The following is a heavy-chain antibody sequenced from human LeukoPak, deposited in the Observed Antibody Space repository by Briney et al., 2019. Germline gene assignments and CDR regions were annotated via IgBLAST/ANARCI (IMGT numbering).Heavy chain of an antibody. CDR3: ARLSRFGDFP. V-gene: IGHV4-4*02. CDR1: GGSISSSNW. D-gene: IGHD3-16*01. J-gene: IGHJ5*02. CDR2: INHSGST. Sequence: PSETLSLTCAVSGGSISSSNWWSWVRQPPGKGLEWIGEINHSGSTNYNPSLKSRVTISLDTSKNQFSLKLTSVTAADTAVYYCARLSRFGDFPWGQGTLVTVSS.